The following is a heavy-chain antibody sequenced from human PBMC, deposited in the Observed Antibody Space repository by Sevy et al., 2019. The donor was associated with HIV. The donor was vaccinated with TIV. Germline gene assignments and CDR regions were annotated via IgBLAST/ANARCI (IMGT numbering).Heavy chain of an antibody. J-gene: IGHJ4*02. CDR3: ANVAEYAFPLAF. V-gene: IGHV3-23*01. D-gene: IGHD2-2*01. CDR1: GFTFSTYA. Sequence: GGSLRLSCAASGFTFSTYAMNWVRQAPGKGLEWVTSISNNGATTYYTDSVKYRVTISRDNSKNIVYLQMNSLRTEDTAAYYCANVAEYAFPLAFWGQGTLVTGSS. CDR2: ISNNGATT.